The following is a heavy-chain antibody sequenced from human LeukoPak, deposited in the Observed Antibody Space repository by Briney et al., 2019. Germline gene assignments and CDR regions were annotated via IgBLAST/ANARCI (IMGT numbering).Heavy chain of an antibody. CDR2: IYYSGST. Sequence: PSETLSLICTVSGGSISSSSYYWGWIRQPPGKGLEWIGSIYYSGSTYYNPSLKSRVTISVDRSKNQFSLKLSSVTAADTAVYYCARQHGGFWSGYYGFDPWGQGTLVTVSS. CDR3: ARQHGGFWSGYYGFDP. D-gene: IGHD3-3*01. CDR1: GGSISSSSYY. V-gene: IGHV4-39*07. J-gene: IGHJ5*02.